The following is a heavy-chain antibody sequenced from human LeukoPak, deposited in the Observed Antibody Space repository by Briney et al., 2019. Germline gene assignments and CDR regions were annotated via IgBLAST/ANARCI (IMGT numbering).Heavy chain of an antibody. J-gene: IGHJ4*02. D-gene: IGHD3-16*01. V-gene: IGHV4-38-2*02. CDR3: ARGSLGTYYFDY. Sequence: SETLSLTCTVSGYSISSGYYWGWIRQPPGKGLEWIGSIYHSGSTYYNPSLKSRVTISVDTSKNQLSLKLSSVTAADTAVYYCARGSLGTYYFDYWGQGTLVTVSS. CDR1: GYSISSGYY. CDR2: IYHSGST.